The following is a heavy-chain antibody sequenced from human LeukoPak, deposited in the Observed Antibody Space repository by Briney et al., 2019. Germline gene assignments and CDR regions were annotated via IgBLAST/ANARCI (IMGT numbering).Heavy chain of an antibody. CDR2: IYYSGST. Sequence: PSETLSLTCTVSGGSISSYYWSWIRQPPGKGLEWIGYIYYSGSTNYNPSLKSRVTISVDTSKNQFSLKLSSVNAADTAVYYCARYYDSSGYSDINDAFDIWGQGTMVTVSS. J-gene: IGHJ3*02. V-gene: IGHV4-59*01. CDR3: ARYYDSSGYSDINDAFDI. D-gene: IGHD3-22*01. CDR1: GGSISSYY.